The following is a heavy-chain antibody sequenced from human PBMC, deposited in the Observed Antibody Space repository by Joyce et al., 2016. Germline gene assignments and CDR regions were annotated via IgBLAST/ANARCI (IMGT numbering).Heavy chain of an antibody. CDR2: ISSSGGST. J-gene: IGHJ4*02. Sequence: EVQLLESGGGLVQPGGSLRLSYAASRFAFSSYAMSWVRQAPGKGLEWVATISSSGGSTYYADSVKGRFTISRDNSENTLYLQMNSLRAGDTAVYYCAKDQDYGDYSVDYWGQGTLVTVSS. D-gene: IGHD4-17*01. CDR1: RFAFSSYA. V-gene: IGHV3-23*01. CDR3: AKDQDYGDYSVDY.